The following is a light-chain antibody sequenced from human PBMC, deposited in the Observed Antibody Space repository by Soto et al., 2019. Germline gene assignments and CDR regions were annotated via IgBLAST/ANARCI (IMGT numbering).Light chain of an antibody. Sequence: VLTQPPSVSGAPGQRVTISCTGSSSYIGAGYDVHWYQQLPGTAPKLLIYANSNRPSGVPDRFSGSKSGTSASLAITGLQAEDEADYYCQSYDSSLSGWVFGGGTKLTVL. CDR3: QSYDSSLSGWV. CDR1: SSYIGAGYD. J-gene: IGLJ3*02. V-gene: IGLV1-40*01. CDR2: ANS.